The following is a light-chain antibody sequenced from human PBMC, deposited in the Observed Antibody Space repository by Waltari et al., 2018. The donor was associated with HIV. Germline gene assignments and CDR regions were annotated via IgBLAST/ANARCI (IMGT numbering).Light chain of an antibody. V-gene: IGKV2-24*01. CDR3: MQATHFPRT. J-gene: IGKJ1*01. Sequence: DIVLTQTPLSSPVTLGQPASISCKSSQSLLPSDGNTYLAWLQQRPGQSPRLLISQISKRFSGVPDRFSGSGAGTDFTLTISRVEAEDVGIYYCMQATHFPRTFGQGTKVEIQ. CDR2: QIS. CDR1: QSLLPSDGNTY.